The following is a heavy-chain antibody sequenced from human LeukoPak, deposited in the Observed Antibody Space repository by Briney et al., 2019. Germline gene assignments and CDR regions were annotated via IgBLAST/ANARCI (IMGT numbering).Heavy chain of an antibody. CDR2: IIPIFGTA. D-gene: IGHD5-24*01. J-gene: IGHJ3*02. CDR1: GGTFSSYA. CDR3: ARERWPYAFDI. Sequence: ASVKVSCKASGGTFSSYAISWVRQAPGQGLEWMGGIIPIFGTANYAQKFQGRVTITADESTSTAYMELSSLRSEDTAVYHCARERWPYAFDIWGQGTMVTVSS. V-gene: IGHV1-69*13.